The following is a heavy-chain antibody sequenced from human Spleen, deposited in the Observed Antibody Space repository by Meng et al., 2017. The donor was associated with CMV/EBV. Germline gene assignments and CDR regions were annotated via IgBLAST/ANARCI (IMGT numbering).Heavy chain of an antibody. CDR3: ARDPYCSSTSCPGIAFDI. D-gene: IGHD2-2*01. J-gene: IGHJ3*02. CDR1: GGSISSYY. CDR2: IYYSGST. V-gene: IGHV4-59*01. Sequence: SETLSLTCTVSGGSISSYYWSWIRQPPGKGLEWIGYIYYSGSTNYNPSLKSRVTISVDTSKNQFSLKLSSVTAADMAVYYCARDPYCSSTSCPGIAFDIWGPGTRVTVSS.